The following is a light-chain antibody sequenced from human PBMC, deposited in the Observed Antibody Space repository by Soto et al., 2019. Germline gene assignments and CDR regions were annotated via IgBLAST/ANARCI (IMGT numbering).Light chain of an antibody. V-gene: IGLV2-23*02. Sequence: QSVLTQPASVSGSPGQSITISCTGTSSDVGRYNLVSWYQQHPGKAPKLMIYEVSKRPSGVSNRFSGSKSGNTASLTISGLQAEDEADYYCCSYAGSSTLYVFGTGTKLTVL. CDR2: EVS. CDR1: SSDVGRYNL. J-gene: IGLJ1*01. CDR3: CSYAGSSTLYV.